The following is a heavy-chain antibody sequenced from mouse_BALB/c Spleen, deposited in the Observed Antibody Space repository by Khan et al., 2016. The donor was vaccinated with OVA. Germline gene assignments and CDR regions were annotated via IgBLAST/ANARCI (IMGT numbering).Heavy chain of an antibody. V-gene: IGHV2-6-1*01. CDR2: IWTDGST. CDR3: ARHPYYHNYCFDY. Sequence: QVQLQESGPGLVAPSQSLSITCTISGFSLTNYGVHWVRQPPGKGLEWLVVIWTDGSTTYNSALNSRLIISKANSKSQASLKMNSNQTDDTAIYYAARHPYYHNYCFDYWGQGTPVTVS. CDR1: GFSLTNYG. D-gene: IGHD2-10*01. J-gene: IGHJ4*01.